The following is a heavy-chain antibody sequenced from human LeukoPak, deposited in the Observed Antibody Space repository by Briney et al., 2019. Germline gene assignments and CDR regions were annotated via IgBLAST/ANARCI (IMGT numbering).Heavy chain of an antibody. Sequence: SETLSLTCTVSGGSISSNNHYWGWIRQPPGKGLEWIGNIYFTGSTYYNPSLKSRVTISVNTSKNQFSPKLSSVTAADTAVYYSAALSPPFDYWGQGTLVTVS. CDR3: AALSPPFDY. J-gene: IGHJ4*02. V-gene: IGHV4-39*07. CDR2: IYFTGST. CDR1: GGSISSNNHY. D-gene: IGHD3-3*02.